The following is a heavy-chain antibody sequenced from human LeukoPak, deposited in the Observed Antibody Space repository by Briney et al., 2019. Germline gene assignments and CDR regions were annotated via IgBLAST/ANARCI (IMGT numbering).Heavy chain of an antibody. CDR3: ARAPITMVRGVRILYFQH. V-gene: IGHV1-2*02. D-gene: IGHD3-10*01. J-gene: IGHJ1*01. CDR1: GYTFTGYY. Sequence: GASVKVSCKASGYTFTGYYMHWVRQAPGKGLEWMGWINPNSGGTNYAQKFQGRVTMTRDTSISTAYMELSRLRSDDTAVYYCARAPITMVRGVRILYFQHWGQGTLVTVSS. CDR2: INPNSGGT.